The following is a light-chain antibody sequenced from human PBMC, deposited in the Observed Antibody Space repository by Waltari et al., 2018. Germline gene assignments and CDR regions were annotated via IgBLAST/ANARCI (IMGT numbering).Light chain of an antibody. CDR1: SSDVGRYDF. Sequence: QSALTQPPSASGSPGQSVTISCTGTSSDVGRYDFVSWYQQPPGKVPKLIIYEVNRRPSGVPDRFSGSKSGNTASLTVSGLRAEDEADYYCSSYAGTNNLVFGGGTKLTVL. CDR3: SSYAGTNNLV. V-gene: IGLV2-8*01. J-gene: IGLJ3*02. CDR2: EVN.